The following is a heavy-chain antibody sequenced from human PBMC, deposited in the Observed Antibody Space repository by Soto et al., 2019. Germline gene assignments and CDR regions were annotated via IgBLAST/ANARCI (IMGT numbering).Heavy chain of an antibody. J-gene: IGHJ5*02. V-gene: IGHV4-34*01. CDR2: INHTGGT. CDR1: GGSVNGYY. D-gene: IGHD3-3*01. Sequence: PSETLSLTCAVYGGSVNGYYWNWIRQPPGKGLEWIGEINHTGGTRYNPSLKSRVTMSVDTSKNQFSLRLSSVTAADTAIYYCATRITVFGLLIPPFDPWGQGTQVTVSS. CDR3: ATRITVFGLLIPPFDP.